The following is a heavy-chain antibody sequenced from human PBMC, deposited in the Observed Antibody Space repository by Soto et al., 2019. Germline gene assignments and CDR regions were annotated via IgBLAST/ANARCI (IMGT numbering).Heavy chain of an antibody. CDR2: ISNSGNTI. J-gene: IGHJ6*02. CDR3: ARDIDNRDYYYGLDV. V-gene: IGHV3-48*03. Sequence: GGSLRLSCVASGFVFKNYEMNWVRQAPGKGLEWISYISNSGNTIYVADSMRGRFTIPRDNAKNSLFLQMNSLRADDTAVYYCARDIDNRDYYYGLDVWGQGTTVTVSS. D-gene: IGHD1-20*01. CDR1: GFVFKNYE.